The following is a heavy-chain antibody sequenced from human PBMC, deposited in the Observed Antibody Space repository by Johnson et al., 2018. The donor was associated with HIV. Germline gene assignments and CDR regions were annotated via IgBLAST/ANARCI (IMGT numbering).Heavy chain of an antibody. V-gene: IGHV3-30-3*01. Sequence: VQLVESGGGVVQPGRSLRLSCAASGFTFSYYAMHWVRQVPGTGLEWVAVISYDGTNKYYANSVTGRFTISRDNSKNTLYLQMNSLRVEDTAVYYCAREGAWEVRPGAFDIWGQGTMVTVSS. J-gene: IGHJ3*02. CDR1: GFTFSYYA. D-gene: IGHD1-26*01. CDR3: AREGAWEVRPGAFDI. CDR2: ISYDGTNK.